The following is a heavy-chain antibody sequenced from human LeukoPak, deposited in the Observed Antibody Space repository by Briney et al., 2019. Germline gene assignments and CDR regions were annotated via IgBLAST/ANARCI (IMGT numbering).Heavy chain of an antibody. CDR3: ARASSSFRYYYYYYMDV. J-gene: IGHJ6*03. V-gene: IGHV4-61*02. CDR1: GNSISSGDNY. CDR2: IYTSGST. Sequence: SETLSLTCTVSGNSISSGDNYWSWIRQPAGKGLEWIGRIYTSGSTNYNPSLKSRVTISVDTSKNQFSLKLISVTAADTAVYYCARASSSFRYYYYYYMDVWGKGTTVTISS.